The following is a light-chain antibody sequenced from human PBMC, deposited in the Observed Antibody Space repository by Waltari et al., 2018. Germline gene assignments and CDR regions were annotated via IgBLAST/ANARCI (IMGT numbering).Light chain of an antibody. CDR3: CSYAGSYTHVV. CDR1: RRDGGGYDY. CDR2: DVT. J-gene: IGLJ2*01. V-gene: IGLV2-11*01. Sequence: QSALTQPRSVSGSPGQSVTIPCPGTRRDGGGYDYVAWYQHHPGKAPKLMICDVTKRPSGVPDRFSGSKSGNTASLTISGLQAEDEADYYCCSYAGSYTHVVFGGGTKLTVL.